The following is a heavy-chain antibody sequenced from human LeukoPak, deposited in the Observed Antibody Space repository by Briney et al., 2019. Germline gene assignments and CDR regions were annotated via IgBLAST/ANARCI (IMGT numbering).Heavy chain of an antibody. CDR3: ARSSEDILTGYYYYYYYMDV. V-gene: IGHV1-69*06. CDR1: GYKLTDNW. CDR2: IIPIFGTA. Sequence: SVKVSCKAFGYKLTDNWIHWVRQAPGQGLEWMGGIIPIFGTANYAQKFQGRVTITADKSTSTAYMELSSLRSEDTAVYYCARSSEDILTGYYYYYYYMDVWGKGTTVTVSS. D-gene: IGHD3-9*01. J-gene: IGHJ6*03.